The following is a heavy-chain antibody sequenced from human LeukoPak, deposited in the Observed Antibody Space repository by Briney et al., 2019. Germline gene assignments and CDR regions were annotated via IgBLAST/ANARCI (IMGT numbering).Heavy chain of an antibody. Sequence: GGSLRLSCAASGFTFSSYAMSWVRQAPGKGLEWVSAISGSGGSTYYADSVKGRFTISRDNSKSTLYLQMNSLRAEDTAVYYCAKAVAVAGTTALFDYWGQGTLVTVSS. CDR2: ISGSGGST. CDR3: AKAVAVAGTTALFDY. V-gene: IGHV3-23*01. CDR1: GFTFSSYA. J-gene: IGHJ4*02. D-gene: IGHD6-19*01.